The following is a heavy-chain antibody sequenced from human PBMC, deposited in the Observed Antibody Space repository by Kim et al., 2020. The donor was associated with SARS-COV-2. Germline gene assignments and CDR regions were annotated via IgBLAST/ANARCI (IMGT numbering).Heavy chain of an antibody. V-gene: IGHV3-64*02. D-gene: IGHD3-10*01. CDR1: GFTFSSYT. Sequence: GGSLRLSCAASGFTFSSYTMHWVRQAPGKGLEYVSGISSNGGRTYYADSVKGRFTITRDNSKNTLYLQMGGLRAEDMAVYYCARDFYSYGSGNYDAFDIWGQGTMVTVSS. CDR2: ISSNGGRT. J-gene: IGHJ3*02. CDR3: ARDFYSYGSGNYDAFDI.